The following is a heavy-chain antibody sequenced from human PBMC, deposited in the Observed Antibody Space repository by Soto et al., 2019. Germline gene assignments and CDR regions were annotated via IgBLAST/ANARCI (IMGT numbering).Heavy chain of an antibody. V-gene: IGHV3-7*04. CDR2: IKEDGSQY. Sequence: EMQLVDSGGGLVQPGDSLRISCVASGFSFSNYWMAWVRKAPGKGLEWVANIKEDGSQYTYVASVKGRFTISRDNAENTLSLQMNSLRAEDTAVYYCARETQYYATWGQGTLVTVSS. CDR3: ARETQYYAT. CDR1: GFSFSNYW. J-gene: IGHJ4*02. D-gene: IGHD3-10*01.